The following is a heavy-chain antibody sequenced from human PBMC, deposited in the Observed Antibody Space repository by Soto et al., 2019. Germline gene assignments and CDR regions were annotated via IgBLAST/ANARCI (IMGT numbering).Heavy chain of an antibody. CDR3: ARAYCSGGSCYMYYFDY. CDR2: IWYDGSNK. CDR1: GFTFSSYG. D-gene: IGHD2-15*01. Sequence: GGSLRLSCAASGFTFSSYGMHWVRQAPGKGLEWVAVIWYDGSNKYYADSVKGRFTISRDNSKNTLYLQMNSLRAEDTAVYYCARAYCSGGSCYMYYFDYWGQGTLVTVSS. V-gene: IGHV3-33*01. J-gene: IGHJ4*02.